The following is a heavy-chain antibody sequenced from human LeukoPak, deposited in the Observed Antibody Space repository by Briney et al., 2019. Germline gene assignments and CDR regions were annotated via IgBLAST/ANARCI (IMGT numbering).Heavy chain of an antibody. V-gene: IGHV4-59*08. J-gene: IGHJ4*02. CDR3: ARHWQSSSWYFDY. CDR2: IYYSGST. D-gene: IGHD6-13*01. CDR1: GGSFSGYY. Sequence: SETLSLTCAVYGGSFSGYYWSWIRQPPGKGLEWIGYIYYSGSTNYNPSLKSRVTISVDTSKNQFSLKLSSVTAADTAVYYCARHWQSSSWYFDYRGQGTLVTVSS.